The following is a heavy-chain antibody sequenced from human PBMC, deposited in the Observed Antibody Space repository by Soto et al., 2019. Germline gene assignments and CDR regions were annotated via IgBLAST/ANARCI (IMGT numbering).Heavy chain of an antibody. J-gene: IGHJ3*02. CDR2: ISGSCCST. V-gene: IGHV3-23*01. CDR3: AKVARYSSSWYRYAFDI. D-gene: IGHD6-13*01. Sequence: SXRLSCGAPGFTFSSYSMRLFLQAPGKGLEWVSAISGSCCSTYYADSVKGRFTISRDNSKNTLYLQMNSLRAEDTAVYYCAKVARYSSSWYRYAFDIWGQGTMVTVSS. CDR1: GFTFSSYS.